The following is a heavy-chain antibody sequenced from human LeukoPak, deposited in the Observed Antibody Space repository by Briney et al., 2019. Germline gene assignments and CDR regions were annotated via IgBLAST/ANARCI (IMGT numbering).Heavy chain of an antibody. D-gene: IGHD4-11*01. J-gene: IGHJ4*02. V-gene: IGHV3-33*06. Sequence: GGSLRLSCAASGFTFSHFGFHWVRQAPGKGLEWVAVMWSDGTNKYYGDSVKGRFIIQRDDSQKTVYLQMNRLRAEDTAIYYCAKDAQRGFDYSNSLEYWGQGSLVTVSS. CDR3: AKDAQRGFDYSNSLEY. CDR1: GFTFSHFG. CDR2: MWSDGTNK.